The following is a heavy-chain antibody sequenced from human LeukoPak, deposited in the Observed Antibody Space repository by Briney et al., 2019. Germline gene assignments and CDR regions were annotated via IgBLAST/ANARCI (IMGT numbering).Heavy chain of an antibody. CDR3: ARHGYGSSWGHSGYYYGMDV. CDR1: GYTFTSYY. J-gene: IGHJ6*02. D-gene: IGHD6-19*01. CDR2: IIPIFGTA. V-gene: IGHV1-69*13. Sequence: KPGASVKVSCKASGYTFTSYYMHWVRQAPGQGLEWMGGIIPIFGTANYAQKFQGRVTITADESTSTAYMELSSLRSEDTAVYYCARHGYGSSWGHSGYYYGMDVWGQGTTVTVSS.